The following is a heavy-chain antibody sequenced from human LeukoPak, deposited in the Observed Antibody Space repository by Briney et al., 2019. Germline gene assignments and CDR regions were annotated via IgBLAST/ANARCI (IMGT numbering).Heavy chain of an antibody. CDR3: ARVAYYYGSGGYRYFDY. D-gene: IGHD3-10*01. V-gene: IGHV1-3*03. CDR1: GYTFTGYY. CDR2: INAGNGNT. Sequence: ASVKVSCKASGYTFTGYYLHWVRQAPGQRLEWMGWINAGNGNTKYSQEFQGRVTITRDTSASTAYMELSSLRSEDMAVYYCARVAYYYGSGGYRYFDYWGQGTLVTVSS. J-gene: IGHJ4*02.